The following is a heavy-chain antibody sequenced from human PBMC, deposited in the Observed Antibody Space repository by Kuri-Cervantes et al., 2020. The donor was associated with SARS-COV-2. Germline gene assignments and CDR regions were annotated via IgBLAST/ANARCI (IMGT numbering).Heavy chain of an antibody. CDR2: ISGSGGST. V-gene: IGHV3-23*01. D-gene: IGHD6-6*01. CDR3: AKEGGSSPATGAFDI. CDR1: GFTFSSYA. J-gene: IGHJ3*02. Sequence: GESLKISCAASGFTFSSYAMSWVRQAPGKGLEWVSAISGSGGSTYYADSVKGRFTISRDNSKNTLYLQTDSLRAEDTAVYYCAKEGGSSPATGAFDIWGQGTMVTVSS.